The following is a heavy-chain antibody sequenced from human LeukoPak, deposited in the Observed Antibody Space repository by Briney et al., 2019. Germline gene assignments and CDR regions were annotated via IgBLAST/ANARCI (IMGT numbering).Heavy chain of an antibody. J-gene: IGHJ2*01. CDR1: GYSISSGYY. V-gene: IGHV4-38-2*02. CDR3: AREKVTTRWFDL. CDR2: IYHSGST. D-gene: IGHD4-17*01. Sequence: PSETLSLTCTVSGYSISSGYYWGWIRQPPGKGLEWIGSIYHSGSTYYNPSLKSRVTISVDTSKNQFSLKLSSVTAADTAVYYCAREKVTTRWFDLWGRGTLVTVSS.